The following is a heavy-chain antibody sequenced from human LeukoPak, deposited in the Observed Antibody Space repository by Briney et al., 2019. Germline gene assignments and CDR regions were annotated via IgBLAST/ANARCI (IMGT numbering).Heavy chain of an antibody. CDR1: GGSFSGYY. V-gene: IGHV4-34*01. CDR3: ARPGYSSGWYGY. Sequence: PSETLSLTCAVYGGSFSGYYWSWIRQPPGKGPEWIGEINHSRSTNYNPSLKSRVTIPVETSKNQFSLNLRSVTAADTAVYYCARPGYSSGWYGYWGQGTLVTVSS. CDR2: INHSRST. D-gene: IGHD6-19*01. J-gene: IGHJ4*02.